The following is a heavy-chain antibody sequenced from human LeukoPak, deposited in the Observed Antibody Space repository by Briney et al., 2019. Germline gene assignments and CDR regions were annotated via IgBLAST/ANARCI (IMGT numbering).Heavy chain of an antibody. CDR2: INPNSGGT. V-gene: IGHV1-2*02. J-gene: IGHJ4*02. D-gene: IGHD6-13*01. CDR1: GYTFTGYY. Sequence: ASVKVSCKASGYTFTGYYIHWVRQAPGQGLEWMGWINPNSGGTNYAQKFQGRVTMTRDTSISTAYMELRSLRSDDTAVYYCARDKDSSSWRLGLDYWGQGTLVTVSS. CDR3: ARDKDSSSWRLGLDY.